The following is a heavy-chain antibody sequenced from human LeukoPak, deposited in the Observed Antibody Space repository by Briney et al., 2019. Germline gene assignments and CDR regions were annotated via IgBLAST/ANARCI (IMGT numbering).Heavy chain of an antibody. CDR1: GGSVSSGDYY. D-gene: IGHD2/OR15-2a*01. J-gene: IGHJ5*02. CDR2: IYYSGST. Sequence: SQTLSLTCTVSGGSVSSGDYYWSWIRQPPGKGLEWIGYIYYSGSTHYNPSLKSRVTTSVDTSKNQFSLKLSSVTAADTAVYYCARTLRSNWFDPWGQGTLVTVSS. CDR3: ARTLRSNWFDP. V-gene: IGHV4-30-4*01.